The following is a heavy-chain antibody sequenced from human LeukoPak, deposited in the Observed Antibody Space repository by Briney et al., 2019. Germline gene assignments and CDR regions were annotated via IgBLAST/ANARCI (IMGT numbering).Heavy chain of an antibody. D-gene: IGHD3-22*01. J-gene: IGHJ5*02. Sequence: GGSLRLSCAASGFTFSSYAMHWVRQAPGKGLEWVAVISYDGSNKYYADSVKGRFTISRDNSKNTLYLQMNSLRAEDTAVYYCARGGVWGVVVIADWLDPWGQGTLVTVSS. V-gene: IGHV3-30*04. CDR1: GFTFSSYA. CDR2: ISYDGSNK. CDR3: ARGGVWGVVVIADWLDP.